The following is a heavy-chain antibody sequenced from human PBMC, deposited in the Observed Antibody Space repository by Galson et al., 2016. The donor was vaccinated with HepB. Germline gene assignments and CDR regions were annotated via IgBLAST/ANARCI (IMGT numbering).Heavy chain of an antibody. Sequence: PALVKPTQTLALTCTVSGFSLSNARMGVGWIRQPPGKAREWLAHIFLNDEKSFSSSLKSRLSISMDTSKSQVVLIMTDMDPVDTATYYCARIPLSFSMVRGVPDYHFDYWGQGILVTVSS. J-gene: IGHJ4*02. D-gene: IGHD3-10*01. CDR3: ARIPLSFSMVRGVPDYHFDY. V-gene: IGHV2-26*01. CDR1: GFSLSNARMG. CDR2: IFLNDEK.